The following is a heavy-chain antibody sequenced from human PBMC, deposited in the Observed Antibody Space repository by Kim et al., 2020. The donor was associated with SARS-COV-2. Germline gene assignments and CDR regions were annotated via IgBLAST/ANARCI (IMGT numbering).Heavy chain of an antibody. Sequence: GGSLRLSCAASGFTFSSYGMHWVRQAPGKGLEWVAVISYDGSNKYYADSVKGRFTISRDNSKNTLYLQMNSLRAEDTAVYYCAKGCIAARQSCVHYWGQGTLVTVSS. CDR1: GFTFSSYG. CDR3: AKGCIAARQSCVHY. CDR2: ISYDGSNK. V-gene: IGHV3-30*18. D-gene: IGHD6-6*01. J-gene: IGHJ4*02.